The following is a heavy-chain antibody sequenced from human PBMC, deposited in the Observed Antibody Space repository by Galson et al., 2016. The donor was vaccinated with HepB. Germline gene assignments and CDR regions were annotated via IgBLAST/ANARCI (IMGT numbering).Heavy chain of an antibody. CDR2: FSGRGDST. V-gene: IGHV3-23*01. D-gene: IGHD4-23*01. CDR1: GFTFNTYA. CDR3: VADHGGLDCFDF. J-gene: IGHJ3*01. Sequence: SLRLSCAATGFTFNTYAMAWVRQAPGKGLEWVSGFSGRGDSTYYADSVKGRLTISRDNSKSTLYLQMSSLRVEDTALYYCVADHGGLDCFDFWGQGTMVTVSS.